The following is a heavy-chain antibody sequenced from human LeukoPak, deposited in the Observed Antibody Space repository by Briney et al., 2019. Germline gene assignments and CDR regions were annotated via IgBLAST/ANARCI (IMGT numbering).Heavy chain of an antibody. Sequence: GGSLRLSCEASGFTLSYYAMHWVRQAPGKGLEWVSAISVSAGSTYYADSVKGRFTISRDNSKNTLYLQMNSLRAEDTAVYYCATGSVRYSASWYSQEGDYWGQGTLVTVSS. CDR1: GFTLSYYA. CDR2: ISVSAGST. V-gene: IGHV3-23*01. CDR3: ATGSVRYSASWYSQEGDY. D-gene: IGHD6-13*01. J-gene: IGHJ4*02.